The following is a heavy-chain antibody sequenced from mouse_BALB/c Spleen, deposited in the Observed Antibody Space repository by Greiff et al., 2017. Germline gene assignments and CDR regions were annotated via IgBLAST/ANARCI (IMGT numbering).Heavy chain of an antibody. CDR3: ARGDVRYYYGSSYYFDY. J-gene: IGHJ2*01. Sequence: EVQGVESGGGLVKPGGSLKLSCAASGFTFSSYAMSWVRQTPEKRLEWVSSISSGGSTYYPDSVKGRFTISRVNARNILYLQMSSLRSEDTAMYYCARGDVRYYYGSSYYFDYWGQGTTLTVSS. D-gene: IGHD1-1*01. CDR1: GFTFSSYA. CDR2: ISSGGST. V-gene: IGHV5-6-5*01.